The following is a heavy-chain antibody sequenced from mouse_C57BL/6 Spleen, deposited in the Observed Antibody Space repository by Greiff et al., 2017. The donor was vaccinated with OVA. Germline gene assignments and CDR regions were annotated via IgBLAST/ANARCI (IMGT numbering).Heavy chain of an antibody. Sequence: VHLQQSVAELVRPGASVTLSCTASGFTFTNTCMRWVKQRPGQGLEWIGGIYPASGHTNYSPKFQGQATITADTSANTDYLQLSSLTSENSDSYYCARITGKKDAMDDWGKGTSVTVSS. CDR2: IYPASGHT. V-gene: IGHV14-3*01. CDR1: GFTFTNTC. CDR3: ARITGKKDAMDD. D-gene: IGHD4-1*01. J-gene: IGHJ4*01.